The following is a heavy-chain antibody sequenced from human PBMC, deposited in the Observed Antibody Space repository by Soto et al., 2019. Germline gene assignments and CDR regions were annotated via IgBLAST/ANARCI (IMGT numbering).Heavy chain of an antibody. D-gene: IGHD6-13*01. CDR2: ISYDGSNK. CDR3: ARGRLRGQQLVEYFQH. CDR1: GFTFSSYA. Sequence: QVQLVESGGGVVQPGRSLRLSCAASGFTFSSYAMHWVRQAPGTGLEWVAVISYDGSNKYYADSVKGRFTISRDNSKNKLYLQMNSLRAEDTAVYYCARGRLRGQQLVEYFQHWGQGTLVTVSA. V-gene: IGHV3-30-3*01. J-gene: IGHJ1*01.